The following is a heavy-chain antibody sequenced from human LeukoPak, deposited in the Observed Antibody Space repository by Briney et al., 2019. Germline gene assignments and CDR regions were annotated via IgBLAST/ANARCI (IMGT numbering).Heavy chain of an antibody. CDR3: ARDEDGSGYDFGY. Sequence: SVKVSCKASGGTFSGYAISWVRQAPGQGPEWMGGIIPIFGTANYAQKFQGRVTITADESTSTAYMELSSLRSEDTAVYYCARDEDGSGYDFGYWGQGTLVTVSS. CDR1: GGTFSGYA. D-gene: IGHD5-12*01. V-gene: IGHV1-69*13. J-gene: IGHJ4*02. CDR2: IIPIFGTA.